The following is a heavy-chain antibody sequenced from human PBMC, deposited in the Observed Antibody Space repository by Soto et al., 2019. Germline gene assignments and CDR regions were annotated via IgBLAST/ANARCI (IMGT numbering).Heavy chain of an antibody. J-gene: IGHJ4*02. CDR2: ISGSGGST. D-gene: IGHD6-6*01. Sequence: GGSLRLSCAASGFTFSSYAMSWVRQAPGKGLEWVSAISGSGGSTYYADSVKGRFTISRDNSKNTLYLQMNSLRAEDTAVYYCAKDHPIAARLVLVLYYFDYWGQGTLVTVSS. CDR1: GFTFSSYA. V-gene: IGHV3-23*01. CDR3: AKDHPIAARLVLVLYYFDY.